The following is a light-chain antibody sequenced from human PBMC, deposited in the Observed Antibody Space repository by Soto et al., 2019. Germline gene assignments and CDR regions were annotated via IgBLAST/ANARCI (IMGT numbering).Light chain of an antibody. Sequence: QPVLTQPPSASASLGASVTLTCTLSSGYSNYKVEWYQQTPGKGPRFVMRVGTGGIVGSKGDGIPDRFSVLGSGLNRYLTIKNIQEEDESDYHCGADHGSGSNFLVVFGGGTQLTVL. V-gene: IGLV9-49*01. CDR3: GADHGSGSNFLVV. CDR1: SGYSNYK. J-gene: IGLJ2*01. CDR2: VGTGGIVG.